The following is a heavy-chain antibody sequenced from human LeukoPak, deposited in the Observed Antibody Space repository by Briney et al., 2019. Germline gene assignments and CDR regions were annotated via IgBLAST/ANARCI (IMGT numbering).Heavy chain of an antibody. D-gene: IGHD3-22*01. V-gene: IGHV4-61*02. Sequence: PSETLSLTCTVSGGSVSSGNYYWTWIRQPAGKGLEWIGRIYTSGSTKYNPSLKSRVTISVDTSKNQFSLKLSSVTAADTAVYYCARLTYYYDSSGSDLWGRGTLVTVSS. J-gene: IGHJ2*01. CDR2: IYTSGST. CDR1: GGSVSSGNYY. CDR3: ARLTYYYDSSGSDL.